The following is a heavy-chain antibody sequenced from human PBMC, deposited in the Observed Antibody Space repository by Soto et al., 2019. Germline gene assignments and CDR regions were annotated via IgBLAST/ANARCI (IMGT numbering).Heavy chain of an antibody. CDR3: ARVDDFWSGSTLQYYYYGMDV. J-gene: IGHJ6*02. CDR1: GFTFSSYG. V-gene: IGHV3-33*01. Sequence: QVQLVESGGGVVQPGRSLRLSCAASGFTFSSYGMHWVRQAPGKGLEWVAVIWYDGSNKYYADSVKGRFTISRDNSKNTLYLRMNSLRDEDTAVYYCARVDDFWSGSTLQYYYYGMDVWGQGTTVTVSS. D-gene: IGHD3-3*01. CDR2: IWYDGSNK.